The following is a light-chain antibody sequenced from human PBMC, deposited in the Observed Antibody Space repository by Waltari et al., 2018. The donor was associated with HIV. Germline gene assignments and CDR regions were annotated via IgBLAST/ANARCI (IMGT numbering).Light chain of an antibody. J-gene: IGKJ1*01. V-gene: IGKV3-15*01. CDR3: QQYNVWPPWT. CDR1: QNVSFD. Sequence: MTQSPGTLSVPLGGRVTLSCRASQNVSFDVALHQQKPGQPPKLLSYGASTRASGSPVRFSGSGSETQFSLTISNLQPDDSAVYHCQQYNVWPPWTFGQGTKVE. CDR2: GAS.